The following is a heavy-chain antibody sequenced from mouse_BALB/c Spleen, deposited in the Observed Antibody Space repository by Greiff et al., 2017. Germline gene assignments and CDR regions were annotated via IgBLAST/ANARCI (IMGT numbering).Heavy chain of an antibody. CDR3: ARRGDYDEAMDY. CDR1: GFNIKDSY. J-gene: IGHJ4*01. D-gene: IGHD2-4*01. V-gene: IGHV14-3*02. Sequence: EVKVVESGAELVKPGASVKLSCTASGFNIKDSYMHWVKQRPEQGLEWIGRIDPANGNTKYDPKFQGKATITADTSSNTAYLQLSSLTSEDTAVYYCARRGDYDEAMDYWGQGTSVTVSS. CDR2: IDPANGNT.